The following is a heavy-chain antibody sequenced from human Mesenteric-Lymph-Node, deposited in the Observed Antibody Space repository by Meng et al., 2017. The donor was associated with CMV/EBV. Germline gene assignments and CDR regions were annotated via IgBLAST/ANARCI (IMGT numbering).Heavy chain of an antibody. Sequence: ASVKVSCKASGFTFTDYYLYWVRQAPGQGLEYMGWINANSGATGCAQKFQGRVSMTRDTSISTIYMELGGLRPDDTAVYYCARDGVSSVTDLDYWGQGTLVPFSS. CDR3: ARDGVSSVTDLDY. D-gene: IGHD6-19*01. CDR2: INANSGAT. V-gene: IGHV1-2*02. CDR1: GFTFTDYY. J-gene: IGHJ4*02.